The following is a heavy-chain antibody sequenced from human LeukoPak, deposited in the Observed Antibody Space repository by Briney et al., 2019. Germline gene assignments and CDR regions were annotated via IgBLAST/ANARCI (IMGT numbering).Heavy chain of an antibody. CDR1: GYRFLSYG. CDR3: ARSSGSSEARYYYYMDV. J-gene: IGHJ6*03. V-gene: IGHV1-18*01. D-gene: IGHD1-26*01. Sequence: GASVKASCKASGYRFLSYGINWVRQVPGQGLEWLGWISAYNTKTSYSQNFQGRVTMTTDTSTSTAYMELRSLRSNDTALYFCARSSGSSEARYYYYMDVWGTGTTV. CDR2: ISAYNTKT.